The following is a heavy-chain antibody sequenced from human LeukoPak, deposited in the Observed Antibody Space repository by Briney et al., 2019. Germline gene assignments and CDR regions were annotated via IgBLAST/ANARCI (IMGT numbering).Heavy chain of an antibody. CDR2: INPNSGGT. D-gene: IGHD5-12*01. CDR1: GYSFTGYY. V-gene: IGHV1-2*02. CDR3: ARADKWITISHCFDP. J-gene: IGHJ5*02. Sequence: GASVKVSCKTSGYSFTGYYIHWVRQAPGQGREWMGWINPNSGGTNYAPKFQGRVTMTRDLSISTAYMELSRLRSDDTALYYCARADKWITISHCFDPWGQGTLVTVSS.